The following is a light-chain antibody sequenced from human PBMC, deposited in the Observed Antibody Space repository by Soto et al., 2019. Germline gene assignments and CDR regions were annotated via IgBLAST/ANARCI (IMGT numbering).Light chain of an antibody. J-gene: IGKJ1*01. V-gene: IGKV4-1*01. Sequence: DIVMTQSPDSLAVSLGERATINCKSSQSVLYRSNNKNYLAWYQQKPGQPPKLLFYWASTRESGVPDRFSGSGSGIDFTLTISILQAEDVAVYYCQQYILTPWTFGQGTKVEIK. CDR1: QSVLYRSNNKNY. CDR3: QQYILTPWT. CDR2: WAS.